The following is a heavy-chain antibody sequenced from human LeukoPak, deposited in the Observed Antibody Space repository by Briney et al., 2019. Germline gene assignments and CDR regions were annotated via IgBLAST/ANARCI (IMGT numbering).Heavy chain of an antibody. Sequence: PSETLSLTCAVYGGSFSGYYWSWIRQPPGKGLEWIGEINHSGSTNYNPSLKSRVTISVDTSKNQFSLKLSSVTAAGTAVYYCARADTAMVPFDYWGQGTLVTVSS. CDR1: GGSFSGYY. J-gene: IGHJ4*02. CDR2: INHSGST. D-gene: IGHD5-18*01. CDR3: ARADTAMVPFDY. V-gene: IGHV4-34*01.